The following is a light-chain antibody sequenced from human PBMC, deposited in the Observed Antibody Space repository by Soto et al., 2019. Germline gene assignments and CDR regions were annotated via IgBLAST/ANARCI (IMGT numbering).Light chain of an antibody. V-gene: IGLV1-47*01. CDR1: SFNIGKNS. CDR2: YNN. Sequence: QSVLTQPPSASGTPGQRVTISCSGSSFNIGKNSVYWFPQLPGTAPKLVIYYNNQRPSGVPDRFSGSKSGTSASLAISGLRSEDEADYHCAAWDDRLSGYVFATGTKLTVL. CDR3: AAWDDRLSGYV. J-gene: IGLJ1*01.